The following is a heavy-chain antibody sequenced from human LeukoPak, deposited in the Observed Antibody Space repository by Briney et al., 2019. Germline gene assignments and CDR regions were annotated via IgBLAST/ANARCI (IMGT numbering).Heavy chain of an antibody. CDR1: GYTFTSYG. J-gene: IGHJ4*02. V-gene: IGHV1-18*01. CDR3: ARDDYYDSSGYADY. D-gene: IGHD3-22*01. CDR2: ISAYNGNT. Sequence: GASVKVSCKASGYTFTSYGISWARQAPGQGLEWMGWISAYNGNTNYAQKLQGRVTMTTDTSTSTAYMELRSLRSDDTAVYYCARDDYYDSSGYADYWGQGTLVTVSS.